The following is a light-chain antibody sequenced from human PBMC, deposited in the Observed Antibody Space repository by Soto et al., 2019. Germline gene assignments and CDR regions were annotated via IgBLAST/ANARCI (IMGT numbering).Light chain of an antibody. CDR1: SSDVDAYHS. J-gene: IGLJ2*01. CDR2: DVS. Sequence: QSVLTQPASVSGSPGQSFTISCTGTSSDVDAYHSVSWYQQHPGKAPKLIIFDVSNRPSAVSDRFSGSKSGNTASLTISGLQAEDEADYYCTSFTDTGTVIFGGGTKVTVL. CDR3: TSFTDTGTVI. V-gene: IGLV2-14*03.